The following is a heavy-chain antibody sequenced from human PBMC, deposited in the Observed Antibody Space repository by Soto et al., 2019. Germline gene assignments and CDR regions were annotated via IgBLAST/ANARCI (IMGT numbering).Heavy chain of an antibody. V-gene: IGHV3-23*01. CDR3: AKDRMDHNSVWDPFDT. Sequence: GSLRLSVATSAFTLSIYPTIWVRQALGKGLEWVSSIGGGDDDRFYADSVKGRFTISRDNSRNTVWLQMNSLRAEDTAIYYCAKDRMDHNSVWDPFDTWRRGKMFTVSS. D-gene: IGHD1-20*01. J-gene: IGHJ3*02. CDR1: AFTLSIYP. CDR2: IGGGDDDR.